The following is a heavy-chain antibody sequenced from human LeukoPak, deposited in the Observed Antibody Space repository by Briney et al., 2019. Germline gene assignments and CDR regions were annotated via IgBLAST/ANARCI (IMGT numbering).Heavy chain of an antibody. CDR1: GFTFSSYW. V-gene: IGHV3-7*01. Sequence: PGGSLRLSCAASGFTFSSYWMSWVRQAPGKGLEWVANIKQDGSGKYYVDSVKGRFTISRDNAKNSLYLQMNSLRAEDTAVYYCARYRRVRSVVVPAAILAPFDYWGQGTLVTVSS. CDR2: IKQDGSGK. J-gene: IGHJ4*02. CDR3: ARYRRVRSVVVPAAILAPFDY. D-gene: IGHD2-2*02.